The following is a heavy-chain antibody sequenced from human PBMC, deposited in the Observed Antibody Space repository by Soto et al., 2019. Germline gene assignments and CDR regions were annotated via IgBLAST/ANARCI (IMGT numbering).Heavy chain of an antibody. CDR1: GYRFPSYG. Sequence: ASVKVSCKVSGYRFPSYGINWVRQAPGQGLEWVGWVNPDNHNTNYAQNFQHRVSLTTDTSTNTAFLELRGLRSDDTAVYYCAPVRFGDPFDYWGQGTLVTVSS. CDR3: APVRFGDPFDY. V-gene: IGHV1-18*01. J-gene: IGHJ4*02. CDR2: VNPDNHNT. D-gene: IGHD3-16*01.